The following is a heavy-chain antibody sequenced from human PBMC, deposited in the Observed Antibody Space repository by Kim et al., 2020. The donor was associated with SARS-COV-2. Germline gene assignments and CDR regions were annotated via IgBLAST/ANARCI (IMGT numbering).Heavy chain of an antibody. J-gene: IGHJ6*02. CDR1: GGSFSGYY. CDR3: ARVPYYYYGMDV. Sequence: SETLSLTCAVYGGSFSGYYWSWIRQPPGKGLEWIGEINHSGSTNYNPSLKSRVTISVDTSKNQFSLKLSSVTAADTAVYYCARVPYYYYGMDVWGQGTTVTV. V-gene: IGHV4-34*01. CDR2: INHSGST.